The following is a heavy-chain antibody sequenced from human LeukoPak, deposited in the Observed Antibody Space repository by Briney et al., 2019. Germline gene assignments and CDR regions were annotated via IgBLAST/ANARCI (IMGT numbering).Heavy chain of an antibody. Sequence: GGSLRLSCATSGFNFDRYTIHWVRQAPGKGLVWVSRINSDGSATAYADSVKGRFTISRDNAENTLYLQMNSLRAEDTAVYYCARGTAGYHSSYFDYWGQGTLVTVSS. CDR3: ARGTAGYHSSYFDY. CDR2: INSDGSAT. J-gene: IGHJ4*02. D-gene: IGHD3-16*02. V-gene: IGHV3-74*01. CDR1: GFNFDRYT.